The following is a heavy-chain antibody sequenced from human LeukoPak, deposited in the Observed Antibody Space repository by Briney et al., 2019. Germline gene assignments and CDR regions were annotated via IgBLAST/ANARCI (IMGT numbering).Heavy chain of an antibody. CDR2: IPYSGST. V-gene: IGHV4-59*01. CDR3: AKYVWGSYPTFEDY. Sequence: SETLSLTCTVSGGSISSYYWSWIRQPPGKGLEWIGYIPYSGSTNYNPSLKSRVTISVDTSKNQFSLKLSSVTAADTAVYYCAKYVWGSYPTFEDYWGQGTLVTASS. CDR1: GGSISSYY. J-gene: IGHJ4*02. D-gene: IGHD3-16*02.